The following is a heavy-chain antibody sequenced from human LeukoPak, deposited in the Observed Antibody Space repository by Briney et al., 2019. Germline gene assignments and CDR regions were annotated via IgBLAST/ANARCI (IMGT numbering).Heavy chain of an antibody. CDR1: GGSISSSSYY. J-gene: IGHJ5*02. Sequence: SETLSLTCTVSGGSISSSSYYWGWIRQPPGKGLEWIGSIYYSGSTYYNPSLKSRVTISVDTSKNQFSLKLSSVTAADTAVYYCAREVNLRHGGRFGLTVTTGVVDPWGQGTLVTVSS. CDR3: AREVNLRHGGRFGLTVTTGVVDP. V-gene: IGHV4-39*02. D-gene: IGHD4-17*01. CDR2: IYYSGST.